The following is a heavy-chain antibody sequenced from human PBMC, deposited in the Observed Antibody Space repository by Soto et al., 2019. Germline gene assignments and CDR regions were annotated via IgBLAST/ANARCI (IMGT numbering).Heavy chain of an antibody. D-gene: IGHD6-19*01. CDR2: ISGSGGST. CDR3: AKDSIAVAIPNSGSYYYYYGMDV. CDR1: GFTFSSYA. Sequence: GGSLRLSCAASGFTFSSYAMSWVRQAPGKGLEWVSAISGSGGSTYYADSVKGRFTISRDNSKNTLYLQMNSLRAEDTAVYYCAKDSIAVAIPNSGSYYYYYGMDVWGQGTTVTVSS. J-gene: IGHJ6*02. V-gene: IGHV3-23*01.